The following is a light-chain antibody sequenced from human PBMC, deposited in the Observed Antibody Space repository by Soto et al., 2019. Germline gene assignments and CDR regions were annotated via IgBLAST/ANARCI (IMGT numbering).Light chain of an antibody. CDR3: QQYSSFWT. Sequence: DIQMTQSPSTLSASVGDRVTITCRASQSISSWLAWYQQKPGKAPKVLIYDASNLDSGVPSRFSGSGSGTEFTLTISSLQPDDSATYHCQQYSSFWTFGQGTKV. CDR1: QSISSW. CDR2: DAS. V-gene: IGKV1-5*01. J-gene: IGKJ1*01.